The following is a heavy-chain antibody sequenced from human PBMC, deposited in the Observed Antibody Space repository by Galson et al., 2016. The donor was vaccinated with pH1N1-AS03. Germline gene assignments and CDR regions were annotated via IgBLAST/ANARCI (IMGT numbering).Heavy chain of an antibody. CDR3: TRHLYGDYVGCFDP. CDR2: IYYSGST. J-gene: IGHJ5*02. D-gene: IGHD4-17*01. CDR1: GGSISTSSYY. V-gene: IGHV4-39*01. Sequence: SETLSLTCTVPGGSISTSSYYWGWIRQPPGKGLEWIGSIYYSGSTYYNPSLKSRVTISVDTSKNQFSLKLSSVTAADTAVYYFTRHLYGDYVGCFDPWGQGTLVTVSS.